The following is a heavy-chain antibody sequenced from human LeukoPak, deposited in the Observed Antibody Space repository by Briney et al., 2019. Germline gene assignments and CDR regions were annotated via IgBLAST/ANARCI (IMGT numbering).Heavy chain of an antibody. CDR2: ISWNSGSI. CDR3: AKDDGRFRGGFDY. Sequence: PGRSLRLSCAASGFTFDDYAMHWVRHAPGKGLEWVSGISWNSGSIGYADSVKGRFTISRDNAKNSLYLQMNSLRAEDTALYYCAKDDGRFRGGFDYWGQGTLVTVSS. J-gene: IGHJ4*02. V-gene: IGHV3-9*01. D-gene: IGHD1-26*01. CDR1: GFTFDDYA.